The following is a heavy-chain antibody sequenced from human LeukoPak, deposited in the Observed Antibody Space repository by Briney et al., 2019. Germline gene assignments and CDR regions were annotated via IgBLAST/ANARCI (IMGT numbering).Heavy chain of an antibody. V-gene: IGHV3-23*01. D-gene: IGHD3-10*01. CDR3: AKDVVYYYGSGSYQAFDY. CDR1: GFTFSSYA. J-gene: IGHJ4*02. CDR2: FSGSGGST. Sequence: GGSLRLSCAASGFTFSSYAMSWVRQAPGKGLECISGFSGSGGSTYYADSVKGRFTISRDNSKNTLYLQMNSLRAEDTAAYYCAKDVVYYYGSGSYQAFDYWGQGTLVTVSS.